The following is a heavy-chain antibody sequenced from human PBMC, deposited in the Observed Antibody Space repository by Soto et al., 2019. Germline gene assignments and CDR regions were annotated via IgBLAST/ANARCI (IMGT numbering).Heavy chain of an antibody. Sequence: QLHLVQSGAVVKKPGASVTVSCSASGYPVTAYYMHWVRQAPGRGLEWMGGINPATGAAKYTQTFQGRVTRTRDTSTGTVFMELGGLTYEDTAVFYCARGGGVGVAGSAAFDMWGQGTLVTVSS. J-gene: IGHJ3*02. D-gene: IGHD3-3*01. CDR2: INPATGAA. CDR3: ARGGGVGVAGSAAFDM. V-gene: IGHV1-2*02. CDR1: GYPVTAYY.